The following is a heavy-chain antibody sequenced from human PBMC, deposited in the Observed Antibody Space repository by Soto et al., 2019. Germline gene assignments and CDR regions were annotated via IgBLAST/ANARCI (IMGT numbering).Heavy chain of an antibody. CDR3: ARDRWGSYSFDS. V-gene: IGHV1-69*01. Sequence: QVQLVQSGAEVKKPGSSVKVSCKASGGVFRSYAINWVRQAPGQGLGWMGGIIPVFGTADYPQKFQGRVTISADDSTTTDYRVLTSPKAEDTAVYFCARDRWGSYSFDSWGQGTLVTVAS. CDR1: GGVFRSYA. CDR2: IIPVFGTA. D-gene: IGHD1-26*01. J-gene: IGHJ5*01.